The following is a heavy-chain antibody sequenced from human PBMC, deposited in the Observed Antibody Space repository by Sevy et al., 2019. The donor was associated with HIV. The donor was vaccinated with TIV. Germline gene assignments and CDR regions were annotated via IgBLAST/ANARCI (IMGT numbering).Heavy chain of an antibody. CDR1: GFTFSDYY. CDR3: ARWKVLFDY. J-gene: IGHJ4*02. V-gene: IGHV3-11*06. D-gene: IGHD1-1*01. Sequence: GGSLRLSCAASGFTFSDYYMSWIRQAPVKGPEWVSYINNSSRFINYVDSVKGRFTISRDNAKNSLYLQMNSLRAGDTAVYYCARWKVLFDYRGQGTLVTVSS. CDR2: INNSSRFI.